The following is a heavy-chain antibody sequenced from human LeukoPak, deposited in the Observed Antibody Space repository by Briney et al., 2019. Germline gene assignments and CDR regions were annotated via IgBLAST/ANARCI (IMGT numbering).Heavy chain of an antibody. J-gene: IGHJ4*02. CDR2: IKQDGSEK. CDR1: GFTFSSYW. CDR3: AREKRSYYDSSGYYPRFGY. V-gene: IGHV3-7*01. D-gene: IGHD3-22*01. Sequence: PGGSLRLSCAASGFTFSSYWMSWVRQAPGKGLEWVANIKQDGSEKYYVDPVKGRFTISRDNAKNSLYLQMNSLRAEDTAVYYCAREKRSYYDSSGYYPRFGYWGQGTLVTVSS.